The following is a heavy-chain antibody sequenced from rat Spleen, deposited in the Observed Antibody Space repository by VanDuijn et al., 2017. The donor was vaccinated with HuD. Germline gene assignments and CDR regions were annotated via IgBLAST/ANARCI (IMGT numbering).Heavy chain of an antibody. CDR2: ISTGGGNT. D-gene: IGHD1-10*01. V-gene: IGHV5S13*01. CDR1: GFTFNNYW. J-gene: IGHJ2*01. Sequence: EVQLVESGGGLVQPGRSLKLSCVASGFTFNNYWMTWIRPAPGKGLEWVAAISTGGGNTYYRDSVKGRFTISRNNVKSIQYLQMDSLRSEDTATYYCARLGTTFDYWGQGVMVTVSS. CDR3: ARLGTTFDY.